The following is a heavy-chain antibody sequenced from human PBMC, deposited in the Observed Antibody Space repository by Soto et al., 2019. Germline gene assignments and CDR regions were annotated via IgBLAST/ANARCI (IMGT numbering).Heavy chain of an antibody. Sequence: PGESLKISCKGSGYSFRNNWITWVRQMPGEGLEWMGRIDLSDSYKSYSPSFQGHVSFSADTSINTAYLQWSSLRASDTAMYYCARHVGAHYDSSGYHYALDYWGQGTPVTVSS. CDR1: GYSFRNNW. CDR2: IDLSDSYK. J-gene: IGHJ4*02. CDR3: ARHVGAHYDSSGYHYALDY. V-gene: IGHV5-10-1*01. D-gene: IGHD3-22*01.